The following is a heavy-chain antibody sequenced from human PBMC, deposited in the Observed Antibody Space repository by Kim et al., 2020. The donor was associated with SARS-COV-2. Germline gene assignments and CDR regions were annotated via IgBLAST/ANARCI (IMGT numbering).Heavy chain of an antibody. V-gene: IGHV3-30*04. CDR2: TSHDGEHS. J-gene: IGHJ4*02. D-gene: IGHD2-21*02. CDR1: GFNLRSHA. Sequence: GGSLRLSCAASGFNLRSHAMHWVRQSPVKGLEWVAVTSHDGEHSYYDESVEGRFTISRDNSKNTLYLQMNSLTDEDTALYYCARVDCEGDCYAPFDSWGQGTRVTVSS. CDR3: ARVDCEGDCYAPFDS.